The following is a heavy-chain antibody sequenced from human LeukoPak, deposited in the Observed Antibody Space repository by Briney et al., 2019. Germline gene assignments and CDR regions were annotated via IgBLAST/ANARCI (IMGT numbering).Heavy chain of an antibody. V-gene: IGHV4-61*02. CDR3: ARGPYSYDSSGAFDI. CDR1: GDSISSGDYY. J-gene: IGHJ3*02. D-gene: IGHD3-22*01. CDR2: ISSSGST. Sequence: SETLSLTCTVSGDSISSGDYYWSWIRQPAGKGLKWIGRISSSGSTNYNPSLKSRVTISVDTSKNQFSLKLSSVTAADTAVYFCARGPYSYDSSGAFDIWGQGTMVTVSS.